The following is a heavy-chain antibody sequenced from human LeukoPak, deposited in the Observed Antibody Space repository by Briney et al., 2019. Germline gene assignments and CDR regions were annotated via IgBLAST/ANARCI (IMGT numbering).Heavy chain of an antibody. J-gene: IGHJ1*01. CDR1: GFTFSSYS. V-gene: IGHV3-21*01. CDR2: ISSSSSYI. CDR3: ASLGYCSSTSCYPEYFQH. Sequence: GGSLRLSCAASGFTFSSYSMNWVRQAPGKGLEWVSSISSSSSYIYYADSVKGRFTISRDNAKNSLYLQMNSLRAEDTAVYYCASLGYCSSTSCYPEYFQHWGQGTLVTVSS. D-gene: IGHD2-2*01.